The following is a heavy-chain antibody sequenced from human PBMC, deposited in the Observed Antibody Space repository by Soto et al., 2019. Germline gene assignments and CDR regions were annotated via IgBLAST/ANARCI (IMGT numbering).Heavy chain of an antibody. CDR1: GFTFSNCA. CDR2: ISGSGDST. CDR3: ARGTYYGMDV. J-gene: IGHJ6*02. V-gene: IGHV3-23*01. Sequence: PGGSLRLSCAASGFTFSNCALTWVRQAPGKGLEWVSAISGSGDSTYSADSVKGRFTISRDNSKNTLYLQMNSLRAEDTAVYYCARGTYYGMDVWGQGTTVTVSS.